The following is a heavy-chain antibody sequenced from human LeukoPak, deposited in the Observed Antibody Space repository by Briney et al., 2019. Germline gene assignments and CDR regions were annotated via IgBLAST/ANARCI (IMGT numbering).Heavy chain of an antibody. Sequence: SETLSLTCTVSGGSISIYYWSWIRQPPGKGLEWIGYIYYSGSTNYNPSLKSRVTISVDTSKNQFSLKLSSVTAADTAVYYCARVGLSDYYYYMDVWGKGTTVTVSS. CDR2: IYYSGST. CDR3: ARVGLSDYYYYMDV. V-gene: IGHV4-59*01. J-gene: IGHJ6*03. D-gene: IGHD3-10*01. CDR1: GGSISIYY.